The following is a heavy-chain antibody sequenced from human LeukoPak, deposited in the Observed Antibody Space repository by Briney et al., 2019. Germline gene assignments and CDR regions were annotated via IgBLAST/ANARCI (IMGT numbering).Heavy chain of an antibody. D-gene: IGHD5-18*01. CDR1: GFTFSSYA. CDR3: TRAGYTYNTLYY. J-gene: IGHJ4*02. CDR2: IKQDGSEE. Sequence: PGGSLRLSCAASGFTFSSYAMSWVRQAPGKGLEWVANIKQDGSEEYYVDSVKGRFTISRDNARNSLYLQMNSLRADDTAVYYCTRAGYTYNTLYYWGQGTLVTVSS. V-gene: IGHV3-7*01.